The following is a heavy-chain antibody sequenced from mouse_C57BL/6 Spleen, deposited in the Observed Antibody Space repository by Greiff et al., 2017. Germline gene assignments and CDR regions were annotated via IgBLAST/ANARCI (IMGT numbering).Heavy chain of an antibody. CDR1: GFTFSSYA. J-gene: IGHJ3*01. CDR3: AREAYYYGSFAY. Sequence: EVKVVESGGGLVKPGGSLKLSCAASGFTFSSYAMSWVRQTPEKRLEWVATISDGGSYTYYPDNVKGRFTISRDNAKNNLYLQMSHLKSEDTAMYDCAREAYYYGSFAYWGQGTLVTVSA. V-gene: IGHV5-4*01. D-gene: IGHD1-1*01. CDR2: ISDGGSYT.